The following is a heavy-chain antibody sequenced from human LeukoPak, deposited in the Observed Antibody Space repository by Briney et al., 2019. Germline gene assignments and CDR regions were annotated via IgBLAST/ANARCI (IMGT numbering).Heavy chain of an antibody. J-gene: IGHJ3*02. D-gene: IGHD3-10*01. V-gene: IGHV3-21*01. Sequence: PGGSLRLSCTASTFTLSAYGVSWIRQAQGKGLEWVSFISSSSTYIYYADSLKGRFTISRHNAKNSLYLPMNTLRADDTAVYYCARDFPRDNDALDSWGQGTMVTVSS. CDR1: TFTLSAYG. CDR3: ARDFPRDNDALDS. CDR2: ISSSSTYI.